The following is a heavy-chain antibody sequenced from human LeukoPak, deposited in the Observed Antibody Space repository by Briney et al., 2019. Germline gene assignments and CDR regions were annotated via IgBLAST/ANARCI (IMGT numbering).Heavy chain of an antibody. CDR3: ASVNSGSQFGWFDP. CDR1: GGSISSYY. J-gene: IGHJ5*02. CDR2: IYYSGTT. Sequence: SETLSLTCTVSGGSISSYYWSWIRQPPGQGLEWIGYIYYSGTTNSNPSLKSRVTISVDTSKNQFSLRLSSVTAADTAVYYCASVNSGSQFGWFDPGAREPWSPSPQ. V-gene: IGHV4-59*08. D-gene: IGHD1-26*01.